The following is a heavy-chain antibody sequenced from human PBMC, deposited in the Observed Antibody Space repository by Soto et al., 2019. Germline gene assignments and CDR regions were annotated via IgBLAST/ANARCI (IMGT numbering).Heavy chain of an antibody. CDR2: ISNDGSST. J-gene: IGHJ3*02. Sequence: EVQLVESGGGLVQPGGSLSLSCAASGFTSSRYWIHWVRQAPGKGLVWVSRISNDGSSTNYADSVKGRFTISRDNAKNTVYLQMNSLRAEDTAVYYCARDTYYYDSSDHFSADAFDICCQGTMVTVS. CDR1: GFTSSRYW. V-gene: IGHV3-74*01. CDR3: ARDTYYYDSSDHFSADAFDI. D-gene: IGHD3-22*01.